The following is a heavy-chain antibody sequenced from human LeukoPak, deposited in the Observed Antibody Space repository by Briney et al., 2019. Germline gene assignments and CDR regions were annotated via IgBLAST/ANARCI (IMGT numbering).Heavy chain of an antibody. V-gene: IGHV3-66*01. J-gene: IGHJ4*02. CDR1: GFTVSSNY. CDR3: ARDQRGNSDY. Sequence: GGSLRLSCAASGFTVSSNYMSWVRQAPGKGLEWVSVIYSGGSTYNADSVKGRFTISRDNSKNTLYLQMNSLRAEDTAVYYCARDQRGNSDYWGQGTLVTVSS. D-gene: IGHD1/OR15-1a*01. CDR2: IYSGGST.